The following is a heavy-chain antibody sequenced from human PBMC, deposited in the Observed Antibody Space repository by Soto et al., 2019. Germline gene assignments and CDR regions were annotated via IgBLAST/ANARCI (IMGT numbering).Heavy chain of an antibody. CDR3: ARSGYCSGGICYWGLDYHGMDV. Sequence: ASVKVSCKASGYTFTSYGISWVRQAPGQGLEWMGWISAYNGNTNYAQKLQGRVTMTTDTSTSTAYMELRSLRSDDTAVYYCARSGYCSGGICYWGLDYHGMDVWGQGTTGTVSS. J-gene: IGHJ6*02. V-gene: IGHV1-18*01. D-gene: IGHD2-15*01. CDR1: GYTFTSYG. CDR2: ISAYNGNT.